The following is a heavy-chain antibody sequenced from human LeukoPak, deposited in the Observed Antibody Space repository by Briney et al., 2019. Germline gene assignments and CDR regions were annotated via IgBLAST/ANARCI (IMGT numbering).Heavy chain of an antibody. CDR2: IIPKSGDT. Sequence: GASVKVSCKTSGYTLADYFIHWVRQAPGQGLEWMGRIIPKSGDTKYAQKFQGRVTLTSDTSISTAYMDLSRLRSDDTAVYYCARPPYSSSWYYYFDYWGQGTLVTVSS. J-gene: IGHJ4*02. D-gene: IGHD6-13*01. CDR3: ARPPYSSSWYYYFDY. CDR1: GYTLADYF. V-gene: IGHV1-2*06.